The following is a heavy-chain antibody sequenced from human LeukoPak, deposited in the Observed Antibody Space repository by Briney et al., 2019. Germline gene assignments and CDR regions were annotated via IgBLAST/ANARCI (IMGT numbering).Heavy chain of an antibody. CDR2: IYYSGIT. D-gene: IGHD6-6*01. V-gene: IGHV4-39*07. CDR3: ARGSSAARPNFDY. CDR1: GGSISSSSYY. J-gene: IGHJ4*02. Sequence: PSETLSLTCTVSGGSISSSSYYWGWIRQPPGKGLEWIGSIYYSGITYYNPSLKSRVTISVDTSKNQFSLKLTSVTAADTAVYYCARGSSAARPNFDYWGQGTLVTVSS.